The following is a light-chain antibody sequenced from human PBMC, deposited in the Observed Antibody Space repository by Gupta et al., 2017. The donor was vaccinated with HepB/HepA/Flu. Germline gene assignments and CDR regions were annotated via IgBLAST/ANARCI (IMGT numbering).Light chain of an antibody. J-gene: IGLJ3*02. Sequence: SSELTQDPAVSVALGQTVRITCQGDTLRSYYASWYHQKPGQVPVLVMSGKENRPSEIPDRVSGSNSGATASLTITGVQAEDEADYYCHSKDSDGKRWVFGGGTKLTVL. CDR1: TLRSYY. CDR2: GKE. V-gene: IGLV3-19*01. CDR3: HSKDSDGKRWV.